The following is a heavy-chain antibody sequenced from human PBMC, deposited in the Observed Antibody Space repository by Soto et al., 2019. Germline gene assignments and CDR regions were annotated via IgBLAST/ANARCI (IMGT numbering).Heavy chain of an antibody. CDR1: GFTFTSYA. Sequence: GGSLRLSCAASGFTFTSYAVSWVCQAPGKGLEWVSVITSSSNSTYYADSVKGRFTISRDNSKNTLYLQMNSLRAEDTAVYYCAIELANDSYLADFAHWGQGTPVTVSS. CDR2: ITSSSNST. V-gene: IGHV3-23*01. CDR3: AIELANDSYLADFAH. J-gene: IGHJ4*03. D-gene: IGHD2-21*02.